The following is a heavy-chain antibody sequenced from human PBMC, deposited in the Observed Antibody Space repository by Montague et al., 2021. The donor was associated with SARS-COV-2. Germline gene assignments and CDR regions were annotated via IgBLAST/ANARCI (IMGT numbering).Heavy chain of an antibody. Sequence: SETLSLTCAVYGGSFSGYYWSWIRQPPGKGLEWIGYIYYSGSTNYNPSLKSRVTISVDTSKNQFSLKLRSVTAADTAVYYCARDGYYDNSGYYVRDAFDIWGQGTMVTVSS. CDR1: GGSFSGYY. D-gene: IGHD3-22*01. J-gene: IGHJ3*02. CDR3: ARDGYYDNSGYYVRDAFDI. V-gene: IGHV4-59*01. CDR2: IYYSGST.